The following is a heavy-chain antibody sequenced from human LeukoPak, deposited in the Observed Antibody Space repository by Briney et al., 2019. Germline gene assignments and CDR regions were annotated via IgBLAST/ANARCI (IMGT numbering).Heavy chain of an antibody. CDR3: ARVAKWELLHFDY. Sequence: ASVTVSCKASGYTFTGYYMHWVRQAPGQGLEWMGWINPNSGGTNYAQKFQGRVTMTRDTSISTAYMELSRLRSDDTAVYYCARVAKWELLHFDYWGQGTLVTVSS. J-gene: IGHJ4*02. V-gene: IGHV1-2*02. CDR1: GYTFTGYY. D-gene: IGHD1-26*01. CDR2: INPNSGGT.